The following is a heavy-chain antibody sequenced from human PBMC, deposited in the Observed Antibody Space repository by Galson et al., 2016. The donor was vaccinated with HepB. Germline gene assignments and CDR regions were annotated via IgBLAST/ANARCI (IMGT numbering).Heavy chain of an antibody. CDR3: ARSTAVSGRRSWGYLDP. Sequence: ETLSLTCTLSGGSIDTVAFYWAWIRQAPGKGLEWIGSIYHTGSTYISASLKSRVIMSVDKSMNQFSLTLRSLTVADSAVYYCARSTAVSGRRSWGYLDPWGQGTLVSVSS. CDR1: GGSIDTVAFY. D-gene: IGHD6-19*01. CDR2: IYHTGST. V-gene: IGHV4-39*01. J-gene: IGHJ5*02.